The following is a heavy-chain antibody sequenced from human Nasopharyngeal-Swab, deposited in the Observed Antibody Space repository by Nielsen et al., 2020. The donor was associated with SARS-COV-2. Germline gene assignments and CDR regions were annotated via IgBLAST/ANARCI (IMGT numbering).Heavy chain of an antibody. Sequence: SETLSLTCTVSGGSISSYYWSWIRQPPGKGLEWIGYIYYSGSTNYNPSLKSRITISVDTSKNQFSLKLSSVTAADTAVYYCARDYGDYSYFDYWGQGTLVTVSS. J-gene: IGHJ4*02. CDR2: IYYSGST. D-gene: IGHD4-17*01. CDR1: GGSISSYY. CDR3: ARDYGDYSYFDY. V-gene: IGHV4-59*01.